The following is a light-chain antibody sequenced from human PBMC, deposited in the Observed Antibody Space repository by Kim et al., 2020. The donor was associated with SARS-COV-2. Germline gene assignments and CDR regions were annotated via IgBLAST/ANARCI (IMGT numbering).Light chain of an antibody. Sequence: VSVSPGQTASITCSGDKLGDKYACWYQQKPGQSPVLIIYQDSKRPSGIPERFSGSNSGNTATLTISGTQAMDEADYYCQAWDSTYVFGTGTKVTVL. CDR3: QAWDSTYV. CDR1: KLGDKY. J-gene: IGLJ1*01. V-gene: IGLV3-1*01. CDR2: QDS.